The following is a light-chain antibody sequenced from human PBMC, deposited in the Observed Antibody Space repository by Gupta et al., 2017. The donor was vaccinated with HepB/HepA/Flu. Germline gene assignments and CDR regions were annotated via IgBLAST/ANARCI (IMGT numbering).Light chain of an antibody. Sequence: LQMPQSPSSLSASVGDRVTITCRASQSISSYLNWYQQKPGKAPKLLIYAAARLQSGVPSRFRGRGXGKXFTLTMXRLQPEDFAKYYRQQRESTPKTFGXGTKVEIK. CDR2: AAA. CDR1: QSISSY. CDR3: QQRESTPKT. V-gene: IGKV1-39*01. J-gene: IGKJ1*01.